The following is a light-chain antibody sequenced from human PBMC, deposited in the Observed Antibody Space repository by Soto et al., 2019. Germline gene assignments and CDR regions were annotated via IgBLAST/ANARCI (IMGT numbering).Light chain of an antibody. CDR3: LKYNSAPLT. CDR2: GAS. J-gene: IGKJ4*02. V-gene: IGKV1-27*01. CDR1: QGISNY. Sequence: EIQMTQSPASLSASVGDRVTITCRASQGISNYVAWYQQKPGKDPKLLIYGASTLKSGVPSRFSGSGSGTDFTLTISSLQPEDIATYYCLKYNSAPLTFGGGTKVEIK.